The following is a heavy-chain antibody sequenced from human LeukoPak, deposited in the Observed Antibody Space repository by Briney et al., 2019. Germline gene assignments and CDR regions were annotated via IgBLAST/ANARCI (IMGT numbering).Heavy chain of an antibody. D-gene: IGHD6-13*01. Sequence: ASVKVSCKASGYTFTSYGISWVRQAPGQGLEWMGWICAYNGNTNYAQKLQGRVTMTTDTSTSTAYMELRSLRSDDTAVYYCARGRGYSSSWYGVDYWGQGNLVTVSS. CDR3: ARGRGYSSSWYGVDY. CDR1: GYTFTSYG. CDR2: ICAYNGNT. V-gene: IGHV1-18*04. J-gene: IGHJ4*02.